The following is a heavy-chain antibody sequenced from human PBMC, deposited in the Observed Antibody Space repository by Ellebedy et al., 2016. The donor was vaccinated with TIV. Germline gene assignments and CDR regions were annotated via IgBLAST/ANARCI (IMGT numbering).Heavy chain of an antibody. Sequence: PGGSLRLSCAASGFTFSNYAMNWVRQAPGKGLEWVSVISGSGASTYYADSVKGRFTISRDNSKNTVNLQMTSLRATDTAVYHCAKEDWNDEWLEDWGQGTLVNVSS. CDR3: AKEDWNDEWLED. CDR2: ISGSGAST. CDR1: GFTFSNYA. D-gene: IGHD1-1*01. V-gene: IGHV3-23*01. J-gene: IGHJ4*02.